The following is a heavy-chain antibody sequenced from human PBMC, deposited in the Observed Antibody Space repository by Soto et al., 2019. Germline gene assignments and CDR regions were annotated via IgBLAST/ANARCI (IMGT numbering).Heavy chain of an antibody. V-gene: IGHV5-51*01. Sequence: GESLKISCKGSGYSFTSYWVGWVRQMPGKGLEWMGIIYPGDSDTRYSPSFQGQVTISADKSISTAYLQWSSLKASDTAMYYCARAVYPAGSPYGMDVWGQGTTVTVSS. J-gene: IGHJ6*02. CDR2: IYPGDSDT. D-gene: IGHD3-10*01. CDR3: ARAVYPAGSPYGMDV. CDR1: GYSFTSYW.